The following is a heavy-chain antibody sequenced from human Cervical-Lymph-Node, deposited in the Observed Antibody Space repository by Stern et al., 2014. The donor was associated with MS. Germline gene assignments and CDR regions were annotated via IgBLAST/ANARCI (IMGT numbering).Heavy chain of an antibody. Sequence: VQLVESGSELKKPGASVKGSCMTSGYTFTDYALNWVRQAPGQGLEWMGWINTNTGTPTYAQGVTGRFVFSLDTSGNTAYLQISSLKAEDTALYFCARDYASLDWRGQYYFDYWGQGTLVTVSS. CDR3: ARDYASLDWRGQYYFDY. CDR1: GYTFTDYA. J-gene: IGHJ4*02. D-gene: IGHD2-21*01. CDR2: INTNTGTP. V-gene: IGHV7-4-1*02.